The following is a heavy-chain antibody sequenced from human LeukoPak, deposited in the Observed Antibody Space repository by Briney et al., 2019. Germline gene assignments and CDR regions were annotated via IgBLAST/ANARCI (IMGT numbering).Heavy chain of an antibody. Sequence: TSETLSLTCTVSGGSINNYYWSWLRQPPAKGLEWLAYINYSGRTNYNPSLRSRLTISVDTSKNQFSLNLNSVTAADTAVYYCARHRDSASFFDYWGQGTLVTVSS. CDR3: ARHRDSASFFDY. CDR2: INYSGRT. V-gene: IGHV4-59*08. D-gene: IGHD5-24*01. CDR1: GGSINNYY. J-gene: IGHJ4*02.